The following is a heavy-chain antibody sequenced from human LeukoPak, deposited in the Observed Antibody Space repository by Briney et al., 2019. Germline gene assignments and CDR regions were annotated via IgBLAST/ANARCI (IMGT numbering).Heavy chain of an antibody. D-gene: IGHD2-15*01. CDR3: ARAQPPVGVDY. CDR1: AFTFSSYS. Sequence: NPGGSLRLSCAASAFTFSSYSMNWVRQAPGKGLEWVSSISSSSSYIYYADSVKGRFTISRDNAKNSLYLQMNSLRAEDAAVYYCARAQPPVGVDYWGQGTLVTVSS. V-gene: IGHV3-21*01. J-gene: IGHJ4*02. CDR2: ISSSSSYI.